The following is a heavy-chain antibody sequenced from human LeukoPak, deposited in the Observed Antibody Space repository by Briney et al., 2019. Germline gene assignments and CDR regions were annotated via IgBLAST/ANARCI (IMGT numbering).Heavy chain of an antibody. D-gene: IGHD3-10*01. CDR2: IIPIFGTA. J-gene: IGHJ6*03. V-gene: IGHV1-69*13. CDR1: GGTFSSYA. CDR3: ASRSGSYSYYYYYMDV. Sequence: SVKVSCKASGGTFSSYAISWVRQAPGQGLEWMGGIIPIFGTANYAQKFQGRVTITADESTSTAYMELSSLRSEDTAVYYCASRSGSYSYYYYYMDVWGKGTTVTISS.